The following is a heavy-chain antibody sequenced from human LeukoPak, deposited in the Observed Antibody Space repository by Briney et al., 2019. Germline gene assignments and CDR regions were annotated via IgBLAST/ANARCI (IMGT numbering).Heavy chain of an antibody. CDR3: ARQLSGTYQWTFDY. D-gene: IGHD1-26*01. Sequence: ASETLSLTCTVSGGSISTATHYWAWIRQPPGEGLEWIGTIHYTGITYYNPSLKSRVTISVDTSKNQFSLHLGSVTAADTAVYHCARQLSGTYQWTFDYWGQGTLVPVSS. J-gene: IGHJ4*02. CDR1: GGSISTATHY. CDR2: IHYTGIT. V-gene: IGHV4-39*01.